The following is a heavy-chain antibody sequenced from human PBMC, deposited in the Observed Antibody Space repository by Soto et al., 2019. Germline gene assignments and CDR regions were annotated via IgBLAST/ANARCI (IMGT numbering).Heavy chain of an antibody. CDR2: ISYDGSNK. V-gene: IGHV3-30*18. J-gene: IGHJ6*02. Sequence: PGGSLRLSCAASGFTFSSYGMHWVRQAPGKGLEWVAVISYDGSNKYYADSVKGRFTISRDNSKNTLYLQMNSLRAEDTAVYYCAKDGLQFDGYYYYYGMDVWGQGTTVTVSS. D-gene: IGHD4-4*01. CDR3: AKDGLQFDGYYYYYGMDV. CDR1: GFTFSSYG.